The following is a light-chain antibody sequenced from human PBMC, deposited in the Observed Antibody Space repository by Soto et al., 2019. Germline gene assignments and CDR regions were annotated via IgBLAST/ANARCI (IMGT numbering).Light chain of an antibody. CDR3: SSYAASDSFMV. J-gene: IGLJ2*01. CDR1: SSDVGGYNY. CDR2: EVD. V-gene: IGLV2-8*01. Sequence: QSVLTQPPSASGSPGQSVTISCTGSSSDVGGYNYVSWYQHHPDKAPKLIIYEVDKRPSGVPDRFSGSKSGNTASLTVSGLQAEDEAVYYCSSYAASDSFMVFGGGTKLTVL.